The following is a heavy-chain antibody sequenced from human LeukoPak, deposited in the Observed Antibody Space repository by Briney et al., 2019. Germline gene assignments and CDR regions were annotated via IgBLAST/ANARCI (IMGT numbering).Heavy chain of an antibody. Sequence: GGSLRLSCAPSGFTFSSFCMGWVRQAPGKGLEWVATIKQDGSEKYSVDSVKGRFTISRDNAKNSLYLQMNSLRAEDTAVYFCARDTSSAWYGLIDYWGQGSLVTVSS. J-gene: IGHJ4*02. CDR1: GFTFSSFC. D-gene: IGHD6-19*01. V-gene: IGHV3-7*01. CDR2: IKQDGSEK. CDR3: ARDTSSAWYGLIDY.